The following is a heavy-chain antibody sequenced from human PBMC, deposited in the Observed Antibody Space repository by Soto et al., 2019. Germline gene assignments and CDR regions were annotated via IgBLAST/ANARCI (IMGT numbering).Heavy chain of an antibody. CDR2: ISYDGSNK. J-gene: IGHJ4*02. D-gene: IGHD5-12*01. Sequence: GGSLRLSCAASGFTFSSYGMHWVRQAPGKGLEWVAVISYDGSNKYYADSVKGRFTISRDNSKNTLYLQMNSLRAEDTAVYYCAKGRRDGYHSYYFDYWGQGTLVTVSS. V-gene: IGHV3-30*18. CDR3: AKGRRDGYHSYYFDY. CDR1: GFTFSSYG.